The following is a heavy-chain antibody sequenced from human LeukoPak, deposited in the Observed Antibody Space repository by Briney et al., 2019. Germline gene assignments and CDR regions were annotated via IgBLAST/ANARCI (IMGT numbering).Heavy chain of an antibody. CDR2: INRDGGST. D-gene: IGHD5-12*01. J-gene: IGHJ1*01. CDR3: ARTRGYSGY. Sequence: GGSLRLSCAASGFTFNDYWMHWVRQAPGKGLVWVSGINRDGGSTNYADSVKGRFTISRDNAKNSLYLQMNSLRAEDTAVYYCARTRGYSGYWGKDTLLRVSS. CDR1: GFTFNDYW. V-gene: IGHV3-74*01.